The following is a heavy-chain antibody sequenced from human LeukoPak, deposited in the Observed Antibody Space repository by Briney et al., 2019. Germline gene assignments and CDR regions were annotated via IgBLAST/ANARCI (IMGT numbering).Heavy chain of an antibody. CDR3: AGRIVGAMGAFDI. CDR1: GGTFSSYA. D-gene: IGHD1-26*01. Sequence: GASVKVSCKASGGTFSSYAISWVRQAPGQGLEWMGRIIPILGIANYAQKFQGRVTITADESTSTAYMGLSSLRSEDTAVYYCAGRIVGAMGAFDIWGQGTMVTVSS. CDR2: IIPILGIA. V-gene: IGHV1-69*04. J-gene: IGHJ3*02.